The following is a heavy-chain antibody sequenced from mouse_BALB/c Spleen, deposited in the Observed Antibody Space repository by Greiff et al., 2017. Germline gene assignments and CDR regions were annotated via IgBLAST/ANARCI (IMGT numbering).Heavy chain of an antibody. CDR3: AIYGYGPIYYAMDY. CDR2: IYPGNVNT. CDR1: GYTFTSYY. J-gene: IGHJ4*01. D-gene: IGHD2-2*01. V-gene: IGHV1S56*01. Sequence: QVQLQQSGPELVKPGASVRISCKASGYTFTSYYIHWVKQRPGQGLEWIGWIYPGNVNTKYNEKFKGKATLTADKSSSTAYMQLSSLTSEDSAVYFCAIYGYGPIYYAMDYWGQGTSVTVSS.